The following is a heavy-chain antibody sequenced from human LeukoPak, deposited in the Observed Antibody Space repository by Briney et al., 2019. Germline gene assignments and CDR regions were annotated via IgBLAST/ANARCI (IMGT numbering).Heavy chain of an antibody. D-gene: IGHD3-9*01. CDR2: IKQDGSEK. V-gene: IGHV3-7*01. CDR1: GFTFSSYW. J-gene: IGHJ4*02. CDR3: ARDREQNCWLLGLDY. Sequence: TGGSLRLSCAASGFTFSSYWMSWVRQAPGKGLEWVANIKQDGSEKYYVDSVKGRFTISRDNAKNSLYLQMNSLRAEDTAVYYCARDREQNCWLLGLDYWGQGTLVTVSS.